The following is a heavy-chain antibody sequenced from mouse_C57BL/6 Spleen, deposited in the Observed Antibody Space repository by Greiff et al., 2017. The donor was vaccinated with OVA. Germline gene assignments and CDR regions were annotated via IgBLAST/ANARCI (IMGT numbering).Heavy chain of an antibody. D-gene: IGHD2-1*01. CDR2: ISSGGSYT. CDR1: GFTFSSYG. J-gene: IGHJ3*01. CDR3: ARHGGNYEVWFAY. Sequence: EVHLVESGGDLVKPGGSLKLSCAASGFTFSSYGMSWVRQTPDKKLEWVATISSGGSYTYDPDSVKGRFTISRDNAKNTLYLQMSSLKSEDTAMYYCARHGGNYEVWFAYWGQGTLVTVSA. V-gene: IGHV5-6*01.